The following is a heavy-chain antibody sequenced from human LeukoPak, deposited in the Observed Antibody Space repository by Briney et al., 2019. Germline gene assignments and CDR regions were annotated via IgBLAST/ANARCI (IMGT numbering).Heavy chain of an antibody. CDR1: GFTFSNYG. CDR2: IRYDGSDK. J-gene: IGHJ5*02. V-gene: IGHV3-30*02. CDR3: AKGQLGIQSSKWFDP. Sequence: TGGSLRLSCAASGFTFSNYGMYWVRQAPGKGLEWVAFIRYDGSDKYYADSVKGRFTISRDNSKNTLYLQMDSLRAEDTAVYYCAKGQLGIQSSKWFDPWGQGTLVTVSS. D-gene: IGHD3-16*01.